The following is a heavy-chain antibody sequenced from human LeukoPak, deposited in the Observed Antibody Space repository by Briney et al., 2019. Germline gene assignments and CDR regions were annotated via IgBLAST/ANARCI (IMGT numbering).Heavy chain of an antibody. CDR2: IRYDGSNK. CDR1: GFTFSSYG. J-gene: IGHJ5*02. Sequence: GGCLRLSCAASGFTFSSYGMHWVRQAPGKGLEWVAFIRYDGSNKYYADSVKGRFNISRDNSKNTLYLQMNSQRAEDSAVYYCAKEYSRGRPRSNWFDPWGQGTLVTVSS. D-gene: IGHD6-19*01. V-gene: IGHV3-30*02. CDR3: AKEYSRGRPRSNWFDP.